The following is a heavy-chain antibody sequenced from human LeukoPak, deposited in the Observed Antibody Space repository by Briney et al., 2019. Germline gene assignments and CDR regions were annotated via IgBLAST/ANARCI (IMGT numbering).Heavy chain of an antibody. D-gene: IGHD1-1*01. CDR1: GGSISSGGYY. CDR3: ARLTRRSGNYFDY. CDR2: IYYSGST. V-gene: IGHV4-31*03. Sequence: PSETLSLTCTVSGGSISSGGYYWSWIRQHPGKGLEWIGYIYYSGSTCYNPSLKSRVTMSVDTSKNQFSLKLSSVTAADTAVYYCARLTRRSGNYFDYWGQGTLVTVSS. J-gene: IGHJ4*02.